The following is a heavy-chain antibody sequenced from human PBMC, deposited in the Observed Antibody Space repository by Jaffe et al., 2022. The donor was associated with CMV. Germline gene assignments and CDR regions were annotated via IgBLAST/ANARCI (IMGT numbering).Heavy chain of an antibody. CDR3: AREEVAGNVTPDAFDI. J-gene: IGHJ3*02. D-gene: IGHD6-19*01. CDR1: GFTFSSYW. Sequence: EVQLVESGGGLVQPGGSLRLSCAASGFTFSSYWMHWVRQAPGKGLVWVSRINSDGSSTSYADSVKGRFTISRDNAKNTLYLQMNSLRAEDTAVYYCAREEVAGNVTPDAFDIWGQGTMVTVSS. CDR2: INSDGSST. V-gene: IGHV3-74*01.